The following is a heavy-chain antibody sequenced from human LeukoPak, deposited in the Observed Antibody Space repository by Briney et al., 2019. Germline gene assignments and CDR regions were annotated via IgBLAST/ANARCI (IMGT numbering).Heavy chain of an antibody. CDR2: IDTSGST. V-gene: IGHV4-61*02. Sequence: SQTLSLTCTVSCGSIRSGIYYWSWIRQPAGKGLEWIGRIDTSGSTNYNPSLKRRVTISADTSGNLFSLKVISATAADTAVYYCARYTSYYGSGSYSGWFDPWGQGTLVTVSS. CDR1: CGSIRSGIYY. D-gene: IGHD3-10*01. J-gene: IGHJ5*02. CDR3: ARYTSYYGSGSYSGWFDP.